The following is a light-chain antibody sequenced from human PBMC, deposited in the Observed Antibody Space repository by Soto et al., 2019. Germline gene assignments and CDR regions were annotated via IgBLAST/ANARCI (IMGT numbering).Light chain of an antibody. CDR2: GAT. CDR1: QSISTY. V-gene: IGKV1-39*01. Sequence: DIRMSQSPSSLSASVGDRVTITFRASQSISTYLSWYQQKPGKAPKLLIYGATRLQSGAPSRFTGSGSGTEFTLTISSLQPEDFATYSCQPSYSNPPTFAQGTKVDIK. CDR3: QPSYSNPPT. J-gene: IGKJ2*01.